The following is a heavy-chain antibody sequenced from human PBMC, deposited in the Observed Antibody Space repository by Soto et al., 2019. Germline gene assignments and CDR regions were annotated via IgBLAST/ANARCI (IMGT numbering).Heavy chain of an antibody. D-gene: IGHD3-3*01. CDR2: MNPNSGNT. CDR1: GYTXTSYD. J-gene: IGHJ5*02. CDR3: ERGPILRFLEWFPNWFAP. Sequence: SXKVSFTASGYTXTSYDIHLVRQATGQGLEWMGWMNPNSGNTGYAQKFQGRVTMTRNTSISTAYMELSSLRSADTAVYYCERGPILRFLEWFPNWFAPWGQGTLGTVS. V-gene: IGHV1-8*01.